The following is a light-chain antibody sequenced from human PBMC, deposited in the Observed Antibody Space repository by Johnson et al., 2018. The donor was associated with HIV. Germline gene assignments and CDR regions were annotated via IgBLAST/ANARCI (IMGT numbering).Light chain of an antibody. CDR2: DND. CDR3: ATWDSSLSTYV. V-gene: IGLV1-51*01. CDR1: SSNIGINY. J-gene: IGLJ1*01. Sequence: QAVLTQPPSVSAAPGQKVTISCSGSSSNIGINYVSWFQQLPGTAPKLLIYDNDKRPSGIPDRFSGSKSGTSATLGITGLQTGDEADYCCATWDSSLSTYVFGTGTKVTVL.